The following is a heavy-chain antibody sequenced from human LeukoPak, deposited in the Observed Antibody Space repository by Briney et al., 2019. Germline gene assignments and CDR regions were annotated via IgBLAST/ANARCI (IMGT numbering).Heavy chain of an antibody. J-gene: IGHJ4*02. D-gene: IGHD4-17*01. Sequence: SETLSLTCAVYGGSLSGYYWSWIRQPPGKGLEWIGEINHSGSTNYNPSLKSRVTISVDTSKNQFSLKLSSVTAADTAVYYCARAATIYGVPDYWGQGTLVTVSS. V-gene: IGHV4-34*01. CDR1: GGSLSGYY. CDR2: INHSGST. CDR3: ARAATIYGVPDY.